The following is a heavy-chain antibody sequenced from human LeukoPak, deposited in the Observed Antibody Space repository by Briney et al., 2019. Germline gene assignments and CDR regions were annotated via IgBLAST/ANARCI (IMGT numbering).Heavy chain of an antibody. V-gene: IGHV1-18*01. J-gene: IGHJ4*02. D-gene: IGHD6-19*01. CDR1: GYTFTTYG. CDR3: ARTGSSGWYVFYFDY. Sequence: GASVKVSCKASGYTFTTYGISWVRQAPGQGLEWMGWISAYNGNTNYAQKLQGRVTMTTDTSTSTAYMELRSLRSDDTAMYYCARTGSSGWYVFYFDYWGQGTLVTVSS. CDR2: ISAYNGNT.